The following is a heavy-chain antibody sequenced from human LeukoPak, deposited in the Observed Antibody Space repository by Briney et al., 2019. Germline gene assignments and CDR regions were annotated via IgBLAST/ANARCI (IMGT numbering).Heavy chain of an antibody. CDR1: GFTFSSYA. V-gene: IGHV3-23*01. D-gene: IGHD6-13*01. J-gene: IGHJ4*02. CDR3: ANQIRIAAALDY. CDR2: ISGSGSST. Sequence: GGSLRLSCAASGFTFSSYAMSWVRQAPGKGLEWVSAISGSGSSTYYADSVKGRFTISRDNSKNTLYLQMNSLRAEDTAVYYCANQIRIAAALDYWGQGTLVTVSS.